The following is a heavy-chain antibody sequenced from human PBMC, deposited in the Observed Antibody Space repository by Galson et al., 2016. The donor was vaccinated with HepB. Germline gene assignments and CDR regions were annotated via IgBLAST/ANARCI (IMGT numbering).Heavy chain of an antibody. V-gene: IGHV3-30*04. Sequence: SLRLSCAASGYRFSGQAMHWVRQAPGKGLEWVAVISYDGTYQLYADSVRGRFTISRDNFKNTLYLQMNSLRTEDTAVYYCARELSLVPGKGGHFDLWGQGTLVTVSS. CDR1: GYRFSGQA. CDR3: ARELSLVPGKGGHFDL. D-gene: IGHD6-19*01. J-gene: IGHJ5*02. CDR2: ISYDGTYQ.